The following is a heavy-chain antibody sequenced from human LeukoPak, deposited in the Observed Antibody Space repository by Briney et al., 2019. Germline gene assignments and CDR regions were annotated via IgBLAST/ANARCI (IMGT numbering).Heavy chain of an antibody. CDR3: ARVHSSGWYSIDY. CDR1: GFTFSTYS. Sequence: GRSLRLSCAASGFTFSTYSMHWVRQAPGKGLEWVAVISYVGSNKYDADSVKGRFTISRDDSKNTLYLQMNSVRVEDTAMYYCARVHSSGWYSIDYWGQGTLVTVSS. V-gene: IGHV3-30-3*01. CDR2: ISYVGSNK. D-gene: IGHD6-19*01. J-gene: IGHJ4*02.